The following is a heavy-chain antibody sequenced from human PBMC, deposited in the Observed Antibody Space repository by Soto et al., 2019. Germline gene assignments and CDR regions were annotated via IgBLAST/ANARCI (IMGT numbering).Heavy chain of an antibody. V-gene: IGHV4-31*03. Sequence: LSLTCTVSGGSISSGGYYWSWIRQHPGKGLEWIGYIYYSGTTYYNPSLKSRVTISVDTSKNQFSLRLTSVTAADTAVYYCARSYYYDSSGYYYYFDYWGQGTLVTVS. J-gene: IGHJ4*02. D-gene: IGHD3-22*01. CDR2: IYYSGTT. CDR1: GGSISSGGYY. CDR3: ARSYYYDSSGYYYYFDY.